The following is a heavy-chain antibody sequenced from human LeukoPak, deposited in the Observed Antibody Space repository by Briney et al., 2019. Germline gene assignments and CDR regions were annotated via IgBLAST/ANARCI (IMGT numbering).Heavy chain of an antibody. Sequence: PSETLSLTCTVSGGSISSGGYYWSWIRQHPGKGLEWIGYIYYSGSTYYNPSLKSRVSISVDTSKNQFSLKMTSVTAADTALYHCARHGYYYHTSGYFGFWGQGTLVTVSS. CDR1: GGSISSGGYY. D-gene: IGHD3-22*01. CDR2: IYYSGST. J-gene: IGHJ4*02. V-gene: IGHV4-39*01. CDR3: ARHGYYYHTSGYFGF.